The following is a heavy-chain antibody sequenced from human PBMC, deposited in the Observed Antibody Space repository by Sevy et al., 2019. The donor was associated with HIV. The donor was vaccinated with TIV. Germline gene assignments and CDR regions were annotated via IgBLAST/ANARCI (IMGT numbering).Heavy chain of an antibody. CDR1: GFTFSIST. CDR2: INGRGGTI. Sequence: GGSLRLSCTASGFTFSISTMTWVRQAPGKGLEWVSGINGRGGTISYAESVKGRFTISGDNSKNALYMQMNSLRAEDTAIYYCATEGPYWGQGALVTVSS. J-gene: IGHJ4*02. CDR3: ATEGPY. V-gene: IGHV3-23*01.